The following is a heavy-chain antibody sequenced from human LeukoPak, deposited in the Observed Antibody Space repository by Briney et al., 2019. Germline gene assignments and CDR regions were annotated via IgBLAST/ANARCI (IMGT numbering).Heavy chain of an antibody. Sequence: ASVKVSCKASGYTFTCYYMHWVRQAPGQGLEWMGKINPSGGSTSYAQKFQGRVTMTRDTSTSTVYMELGSLRSEDTAVYYCARDKQQLDYFDYWGQGTLVTVSS. CDR1: GYTFTCYY. CDR2: INPSGGST. V-gene: IGHV1-46*01. CDR3: ARDKQQLDYFDY. D-gene: IGHD6-13*01. J-gene: IGHJ4*02.